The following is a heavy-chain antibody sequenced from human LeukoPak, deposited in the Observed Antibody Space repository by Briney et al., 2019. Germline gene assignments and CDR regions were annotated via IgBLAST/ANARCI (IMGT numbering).Heavy chain of an antibody. V-gene: IGHV3-33*01. D-gene: IGHD2-15*01. CDR2: IWYDGSNK. CDR1: GFTFSSYG. J-gene: IGHJ4*02. Sequence: GRSLRLSCAASGFTFSSYGMHWVRQAPSKGLEWVAVIWYDGSNKYYADSVKGRFTISRDNSKNTPYLQMNSLRAEDTAVYYCARGPLYYFDYWGQGTLVTVSS. CDR3: ARGPLYYFDY.